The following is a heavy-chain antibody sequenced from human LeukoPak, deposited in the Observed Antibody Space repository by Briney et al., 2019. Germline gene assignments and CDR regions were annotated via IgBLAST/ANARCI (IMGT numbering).Heavy chain of an antibody. D-gene: IGHD5-24*01. CDR3: GRDSRWAQPDY. Sequence: GGSLRLSCAASGFTFTHYGMNWVRQAPGEGLEWVSGLISSGASTYYADSVKGRFTVSRDNSKNMVYLQINSLTAEDTAIYYCGRDSRWAQPDYWGQGTLVTVSS. J-gene: IGHJ4*02. CDR1: GFTFTHYG. CDR2: LISSGAST. V-gene: IGHV3-23*01.